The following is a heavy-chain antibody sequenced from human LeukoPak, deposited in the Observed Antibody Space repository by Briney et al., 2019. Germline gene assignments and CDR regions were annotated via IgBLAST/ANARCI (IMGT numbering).Heavy chain of an antibody. CDR1: GYTFTCYG. CDR2: ISAYNGNT. CDR3: ARDLGAPGRYFDWLLSASKVLGY. J-gene: IGHJ4*02. D-gene: IGHD3-9*01. Sequence: ASVKVSCKASGYTFTCYGISWVRQAPGQGLEWMGWISAYNGNTNYAQRLQGRVTMTTDTSTSTAYMELRSLRSDDTAVYYCARDLGAPGRYFDWLLSASKVLGYWGQGTLVTVSS. V-gene: IGHV1-18*01.